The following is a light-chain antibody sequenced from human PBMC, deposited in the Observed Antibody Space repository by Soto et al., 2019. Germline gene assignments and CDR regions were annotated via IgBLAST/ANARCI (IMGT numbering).Light chain of an antibody. V-gene: IGKV3-20*01. Sequence: IVLTQSPGTLSLSPGERASLSCRASQSVSSSYLAWYQQKPGQAPRILIYGASSRATGIPDRFSGSGSGTDFTLTISRLEPEDFAVYYCQKYGSSLYTFGQGTKLEIK. CDR2: GAS. J-gene: IGKJ2*01. CDR3: QKYGSSLYT. CDR1: QSVSSSY.